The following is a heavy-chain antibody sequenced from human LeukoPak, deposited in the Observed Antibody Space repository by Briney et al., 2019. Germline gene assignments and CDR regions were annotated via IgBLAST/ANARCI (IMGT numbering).Heavy chain of an antibody. CDR1: GGSISSSNW. V-gene: IGHV4-4*02. D-gene: IGHD1-26*01. CDR3: ARDDGTSGSSYDY. Sequence: PSGTLSLTCAVSGGSISSSNWWSWVRQPPGKGLEWIGEIYHSGCTNYNPSLRKGVTISVDKSKTQSSLKLSSVTAADTAVYYCARDDGTSGSSYDYWGQGNLVTVSS. J-gene: IGHJ4*02. CDR2: IYHSGCT.